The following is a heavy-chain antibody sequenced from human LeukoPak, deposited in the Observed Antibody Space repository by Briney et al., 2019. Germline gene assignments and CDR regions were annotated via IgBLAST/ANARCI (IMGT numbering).Heavy chain of an antibody. D-gene: IGHD4-17*01. J-gene: IGHJ4*02. CDR2: IRYDGSNK. CDR1: GFTFSSYG. V-gene: IGHV3-30*02. Sequence: PGGSLRLSCAASGFTFSSYGMHWVRQAPGKGLEWVAFIRYDGSNKYYADSVKGRFTISRDNSKNTLYLQMNSLRAEDTAVHYCAPPGTGYGDYEVGYWGQGTLVTVSS. CDR3: APPGTGYGDYEVGY.